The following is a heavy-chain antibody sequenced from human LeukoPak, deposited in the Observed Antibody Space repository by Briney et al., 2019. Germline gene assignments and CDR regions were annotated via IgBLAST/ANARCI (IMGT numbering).Heavy chain of an antibody. Sequence: GGSLRLSCAASGFTLSSYAMSWVRQAPGKGLEWVSAISGSGGSTYYADSVKGRFTISRDNSKNTLYLQMNSLRAEDTAVYYCAEVHDIVVGGGLDPWGQGTLVTVSS. J-gene: IGHJ5*02. CDR1: GFTLSSYA. CDR2: ISGSGGST. CDR3: AEVHDIVVGGGLDP. D-gene: IGHD2-2*01. V-gene: IGHV3-23*01.